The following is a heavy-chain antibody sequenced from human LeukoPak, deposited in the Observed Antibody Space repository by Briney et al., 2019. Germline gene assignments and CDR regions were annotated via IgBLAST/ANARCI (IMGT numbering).Heavy chain of an antibody. J-gene: IGHJ4*02. D-gene: IGHD3-10*01. Sequence: PGGSLRLSCAASGFTFSDYYMAWIRQAPGKGLEWVSYISSSSCYTNYADSVKGRFTISRDNAENSLYLQMNSLRAEDTAVYYCARDVYYGSGSYFFDYWGQGTLVTVSS. CDR2: ISSSSCYT. CDR3: ARDVYYGSGSYFFDY. CDR1: GFTFSDYY. V-gene: IGHV3-11*05.